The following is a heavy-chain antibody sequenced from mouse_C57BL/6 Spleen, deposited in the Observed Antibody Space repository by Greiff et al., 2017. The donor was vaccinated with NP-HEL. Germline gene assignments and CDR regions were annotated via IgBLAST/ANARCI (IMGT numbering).Heavy chain of an antibody. CDR3: ARRAGSSFAWFAY. V-gene: IGHV1-50*01. D-gene: IGHD1-1*01. CDR1: GYTFTSYW. Sequence: QVQLQQSGAELVKPGASVKLSCKASGYTFTSYWMQWVKQRPGQGLEWIGEIDPSDSYTNYNQKYKGKATLTVDTSSSTAYMHLSSLTSEDSAVYYCARRAGSSFAWFAYWGQGTLVTVSA. J-gene: IGHJ3*01. CDR2: IDPSDSYT.